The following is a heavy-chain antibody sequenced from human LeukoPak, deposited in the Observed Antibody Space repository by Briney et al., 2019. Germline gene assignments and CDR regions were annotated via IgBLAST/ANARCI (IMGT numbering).Heavy chain of an antibody. CDR3: ARASSGYCSSTSCYYYYYMDV. V-gene: IGHV4-59*01. D-gene: IGHD2-2*01. J-gene: IGHJ6*03. CDR2: IYYKGST. Sequence: SETLSLTCTVSGGSISSYYWSWIRQSSGKGLEWIGYIYYKGSTNYNPSLKSRVTISVDTSKNQFSLKLSSVTAADTAVYYCARASSGYCSSTSCYYYYYMDVWGKGTTVTVSS. CDR1: GGSISSYY.